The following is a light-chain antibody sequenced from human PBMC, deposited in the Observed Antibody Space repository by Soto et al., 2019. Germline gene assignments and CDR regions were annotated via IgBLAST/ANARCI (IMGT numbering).Light chain of an antibody. Sequence: EIVMTQSPGTLSVSPGERATLSCRASQSVRSKLAWYQQKPGQAPRLLIYDASTRATGIPARFSGSGSGTDFTLTIISLQSEDFAVYYCKQYNNWPPITFCQGTRLEIK. CDR1: QSVRSK. CDR2: DAS. CDR3: KQYNNWPPIT. J-gene: IGKJ5*01. V-gene: IGKV3-15*01.